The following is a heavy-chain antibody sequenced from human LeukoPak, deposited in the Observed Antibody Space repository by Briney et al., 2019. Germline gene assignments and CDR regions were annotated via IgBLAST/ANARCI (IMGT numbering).Heavy chain of an antibody. CDR1: GFTFSNYN. Sequence: GGSLRLSCAASGFTFSNYNMNWVRQAPEKGLEWVSVISSSSRYMYYADSVKGRFTISRDNAKNSLYLQMNSLRAEDTAVYYCARVPTAVSLAIDYWGQGTLVTVST. V-gene: IGHV3-21*06. J-gene: IGHJ4*02. CDR3: ARVPTAVSLAIDY. D-gene: IGHD6-13*01. CDR2: ISSSSRYM.